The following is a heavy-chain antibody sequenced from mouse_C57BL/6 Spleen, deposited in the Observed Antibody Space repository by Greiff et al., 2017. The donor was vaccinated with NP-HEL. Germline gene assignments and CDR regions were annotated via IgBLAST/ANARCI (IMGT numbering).Heavy chain of an antibody. D-gene: IGHD2-4*01. J-gene: IGHJ4*01. CDR3: ARCPYDYDVGYYYAMDY. CDR2: ILPGSGST. CDR1: GYTFTGYW. Sequence: QVQLQQSGAELMKPGASVKLSCKATGYTFTGYWIEWVKQRPGHGLEWIGEILPGSGSTNYNEKFKGKATFTADTSSNTAYMQLSSLTTEDSAIYYCARCPYDYDVGYYYAMDYWGQGTSVTVSS. V-gene: IGHV1-9*01.